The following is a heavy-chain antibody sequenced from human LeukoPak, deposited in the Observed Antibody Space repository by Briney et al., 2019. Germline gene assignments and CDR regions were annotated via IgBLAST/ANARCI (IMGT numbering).Heavy chain of an antibody. CDR1: GFAFSTYG. J-gene: IGHJ4*02. V-gene: IGHV3-30*02. CDR2: IQYDGRNK. D-gene: IGHD2-8*01. Sequence: PGGSLRLSCAASGFAFSTYGMHWVRQAPGKGLEWVAYIQYDGRNKQYAVSVKGRFTISRDNSKNTLYLQMNMLKADDTALYYCAKKKAGNGDRFDSWGQGTLLTVSS. CDR3: AKKKAGNGDRFDS.